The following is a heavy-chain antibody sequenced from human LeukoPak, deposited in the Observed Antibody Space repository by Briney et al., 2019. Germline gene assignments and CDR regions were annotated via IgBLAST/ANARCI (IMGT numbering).Heavy chain of an antibody. J-gene: IGHJ3*02. V-gene: IGHV4-59*01. CDR1: GGSISRYY. D-gene: IGHD4-17*01. Sequence: SETLSLTCTVSGGSISRYYWSWIRQPPGKGLEWVGYINYSGSTKYNPSLKSRVTISVDTSKNQFSLKLSSVTAADTAVYFCARDPHYGDILNDPFDIWGQGTMVTVSS. CDR2: INYSGST. CDR3: ARDPHYGDILNDPFDI.